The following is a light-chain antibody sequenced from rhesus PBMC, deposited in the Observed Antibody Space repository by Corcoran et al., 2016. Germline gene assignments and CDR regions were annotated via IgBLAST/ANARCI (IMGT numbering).Light chain of an antibody. CDR1: QDITNN. CDR2: KAS. Sequence: DIQMTQSPSSLSASIGDRVTITCQASQDITNNLAWYQQKPGKVPNLLIYKASTLNSGVPSRFSGSGAGTEFTITISRLQPEDFASYYCQHGYGTPLYSFGQGTKVEIK. J-gene: IGKJ2*01. V-gene: IGKV1-74*01. CDR3: QHGYGTPLYS.